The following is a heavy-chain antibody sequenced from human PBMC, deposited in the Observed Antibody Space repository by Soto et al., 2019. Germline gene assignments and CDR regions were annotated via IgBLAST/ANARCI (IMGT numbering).Heavy chain of an antibody. J-gene: IGHJ5*02. D-gene: IGHD2-2*01. CDR2: ASH. CDR3: AREGRYCTSTSCYGWWFDP. Sequence: QVQLQQWGAGLLKPSETLSLTCAVYGGSFSDYYWSWIRQAPGKGLEWIGEASHSNPSLKSRVSTSVATXXHXCXXKLTSVTAADTAVYFCAREGRYCTSTSCYGWWFDPWGQGTLVTVSS. CDR1: GGSFSDYY. V-gene: IGHV4-34*01.